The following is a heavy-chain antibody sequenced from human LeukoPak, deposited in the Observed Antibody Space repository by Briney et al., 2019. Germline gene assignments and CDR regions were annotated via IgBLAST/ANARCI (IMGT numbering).Heavy chain of an antibody. Sequence: PSETLSLTCTVSGGSISSSSYYWGWIRQPPGKGLEWIGSIYYSGSTYYNPSLKSRVTISVDTSKNQFSLKLSSVTAADTAVYYCARGLLGSSSSDYWGQGTLVTVSS. CDR3: ARGLLGSSSSDY. J-gene: IGHJ4*02. CDR2: IYYSGST. V-gene: IGHV4-39*01. CDR1: GGSISSSSYY. D-gene: IGHD6-6*01.